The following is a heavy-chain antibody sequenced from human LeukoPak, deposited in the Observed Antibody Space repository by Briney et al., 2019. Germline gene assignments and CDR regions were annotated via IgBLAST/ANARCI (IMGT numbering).Heavy chain of an antibody. D-gene: IGHD3-3*01. J-gene: IGHJ4*02. CDR3: ARNRGNYDFWSGYFDY. CDR2: IIPIFGTA. Sequence: GASVKVSCKASGGTFSSYAISWVRQAPGQGLEWMGGIIPIFGTANYAQKFQGRVTITADEPTSTAYMELSSLRSEDTAVYYCARNRGNYDFWSGYFDYWGQGTLVTVSS. CDR1: GGTFSSYA. V-gene: IGHV1-69*13.